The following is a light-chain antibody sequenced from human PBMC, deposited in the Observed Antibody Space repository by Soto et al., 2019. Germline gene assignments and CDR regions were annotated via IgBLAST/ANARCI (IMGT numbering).Light chain of an antibody. V-gene: IGKV3-11*01. CDR3: QQRSNWPIT. Sequence: EIVLTQSPATLSLSPGERATLSCRACQSVSGYLAWYQQKPGQAPRLLIYDASNRATGIPARFSGSGSGTDFTLTISSLGPEDFAVYYCQQRSNWPITFGQGTRLEIK. CDR1: QSVSGY. J-gene: IGKJ5*01. CDR2: DAS.